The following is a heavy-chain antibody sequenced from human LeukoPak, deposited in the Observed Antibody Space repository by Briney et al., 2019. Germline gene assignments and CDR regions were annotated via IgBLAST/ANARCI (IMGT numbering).Heavy chain of an antibody. CDR2: ISYDGSNK. CDR1: GFTFSNYA. CDR3: ARAANYYDSSGYYYFDY. V-gene: IGHV3-30-3*01. D-gene: IGHD3-22*01. Sequence: PGGSLRLSCAASGFTFSNYAIHWVRQAPGKGLEWVAVISYDGSNKYYADSVKGRFTISRDNFKNTLYLQMNSLRAEDTAVYYCARAANYYDSSGYYYFDYWGQGTLVTVSS. J-gene: IGHJ4*02.